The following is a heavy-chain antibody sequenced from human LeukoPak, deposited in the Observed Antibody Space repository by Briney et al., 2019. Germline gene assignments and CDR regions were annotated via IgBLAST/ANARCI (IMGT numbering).Heavy chain of an antibody. CDR1: GFTFSNAW. CDR3: ANLYTVTTMKFDY. V-gene: IGHV3-66*02. J-gene: IGHJ4*02. CDR2: IYSGGST. D-gene: IGHD4-17*01. Sequence: GGSLRLSCAASGFTFSNAWMSWVRQAPGKGLEWVSVIYSGGSTYYADSVKGRFTIPRDNSKNTLYLQMNSLRAEDTAVYYCANLYTVTTMKFDYWGQGTLVTVSS.